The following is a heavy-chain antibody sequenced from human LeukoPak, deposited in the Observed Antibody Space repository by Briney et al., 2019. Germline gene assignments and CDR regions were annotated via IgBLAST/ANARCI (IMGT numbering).Heavy chain of an antibody. J-gene: IGHJ4*02. D-gene: IGHD6-19*01. CDR3: AREYSSGWYVDY. Sequence: PSETLSLTCTVSGGTISNYYWSWIRQPPGKGLEYIGYIYYSGSTNYNPSLKSRVTMSVDTSKNQFSLKLSSVTAADTAVYYCAREYSSGWYVDYWGQGTLVTVSS. CDR2: IYYSGST. CDR1: GGTISNYY. V-gene: IGHV4-59*12.